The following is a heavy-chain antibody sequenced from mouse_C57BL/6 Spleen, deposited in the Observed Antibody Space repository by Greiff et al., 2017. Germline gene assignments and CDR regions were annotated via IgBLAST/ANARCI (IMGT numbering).Heavy chain of an antibody. V-gene: IGHV2-6*01. CDR2: IWGVGST. Sequence: VQRVESGPGLVAPSQSLSITCTVSGFSLTSYGVDWVRQSPGKGLEWLGVIWGVGSTNYNSALKSRLSISKDNSKSQVFLKMNSLQTDDTAMYYCASIYSNYVGWFAYWGQGTLVTVSA. CDR3: ASIYSNYVGWFAY. CDR1: GFSLTSYG. J-gene: IGHJ3*01. D-gene: IGHD2-5*01.